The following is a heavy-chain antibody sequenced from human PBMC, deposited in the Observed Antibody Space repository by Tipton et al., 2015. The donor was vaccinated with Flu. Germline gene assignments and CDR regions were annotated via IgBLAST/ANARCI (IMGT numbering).Heavy chain of an antibody. V-gene: IGHV4-59*01. CDR1: GGSISSYY. CDR3: ARGPMSSIDPWGMDV. J-gene: IGHJ6*02. CDR2: IYYSGST. D-gene: IGHD3-10*02. Sequence: TLSLTCTVSGGSISSYYWGWIRQPPGKGLEWIGYIYYSGSTNYNPSLKSRVTISVDTSKNQFSLRLSSVTAADTAVYYCARGPMSSIDPWGMDVWGQGP.